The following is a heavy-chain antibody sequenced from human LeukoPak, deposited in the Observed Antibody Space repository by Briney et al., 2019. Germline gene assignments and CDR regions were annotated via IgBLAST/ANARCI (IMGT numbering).Heavy chain of an antibody. CDR3: AKDLGDVGATGGYFDY. J-gene: IGHJ4*02. Sequence: GGSLRLSCAASGFTFSSYAMSWVRQAPGKGLEWVSAISGSGGSTYYADSVKGRFTISRDNSKNALYLQMNSLRAEDTAVYYCAKDLGDVGATGGYFDYWGQGTLVTVSS. CDR1: GFTFSSYA. CDR2: ISGSGGST. V-gene: IGHV3-23*01. D-gene: IGHD1-26*01.